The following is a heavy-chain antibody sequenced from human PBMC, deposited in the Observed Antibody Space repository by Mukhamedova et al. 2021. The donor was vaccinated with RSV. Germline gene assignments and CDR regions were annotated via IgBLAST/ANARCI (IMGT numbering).Heavy chain of an antibody. Sequence: NYNPSLKSRVTISVDTSKNQFSLKLSSVTAADTAVYYCARLGSRADYLGQGTLVTVSS. D-gene: IGHD2-15*01. V-gene: IGHV4-4*09. J-gene: IGHJ4*02. CDR3: ARLGSRADY.